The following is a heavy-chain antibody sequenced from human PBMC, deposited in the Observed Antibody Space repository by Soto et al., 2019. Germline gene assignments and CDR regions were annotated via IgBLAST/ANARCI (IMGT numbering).Heavy chain of an antibody. CDR1: GGSISSADYY. CDR3: ARAATGWGNAFDI. D-gene: IGHD2-15*01. V-gene: IGHV4-30-4*02. J-gene: IGHJ3*02. CDR2: IYYSGST. Sequence: PSDTLSLTCIVSGGSISSADYYWSWVRQPPGKGLEWIGYIYYSGSTYYNPSLKSRLTISVDTSKNQFSLKLSSVTAADTAVYYCARAATGWGNAFDIWGQGTMVT.